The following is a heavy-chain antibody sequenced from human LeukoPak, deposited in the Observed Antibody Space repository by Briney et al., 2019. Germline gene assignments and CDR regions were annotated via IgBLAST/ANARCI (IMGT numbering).Heavy chain of an antibody. CDR3: VSRLYGSGSKFDY. J-gene: IGHJ4*02. Sequence: SETLSLTCTVSGGSISSSSYYWGWIRQPPGKGLEWIGSIYYSGSTYYNLSLKSRVTISVDTSKNQFSLKLSSVTAADTAVYYCVSRLYGSGSKFDYWGQGTLVTVSS. D-gene: IGHD3-10*01. CDR1: GGSISSSSYY. CDR2: IYYSGST. V-gene: IGHV4-39*07.